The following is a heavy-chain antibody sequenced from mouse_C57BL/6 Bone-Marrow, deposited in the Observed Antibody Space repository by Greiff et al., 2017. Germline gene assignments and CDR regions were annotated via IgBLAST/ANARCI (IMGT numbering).Heavy chain of an antibody. CDR2: ISDGGSYT. CDR1: GFTFSSYA. D-gene: IGHD2-2*01. V-gene: IGHV5-4*03. CDR3: ARRGYDFAY. J-gene: IGHJ3*01. Sequence: EVQVVESGGGLVKPGGSLKLSCAASGFTFSSYAMSWVRQTPEKRLEWVATISDGGSYTYYPDNVKGRFTIARDNAKNNLYLQMRHLKSDDTAMYYCARRGYDFAYWGQGTLVTVSA.